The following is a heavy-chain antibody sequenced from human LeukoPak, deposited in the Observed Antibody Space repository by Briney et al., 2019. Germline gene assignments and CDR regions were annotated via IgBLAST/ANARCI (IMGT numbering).Heavy chain of an antibody. V-gene: IGHV5-51*01. CDR2: IYPGDSDT. CDR3: ARRGYTYAYDF. J-gene: IGHJ4*02. CDR1: GYTFTTYW. D-gene: IGHD5-18*01. Sequence: GESLKISCKTSGYTFTTYWIGWVRPMPGKGLEWMGIIYPGDSDTRYSPSFQGQVTISADKSTSTAYLQWSSLKASDTAVFYCARRGYTYAYDFWGQGTLVTVSS.